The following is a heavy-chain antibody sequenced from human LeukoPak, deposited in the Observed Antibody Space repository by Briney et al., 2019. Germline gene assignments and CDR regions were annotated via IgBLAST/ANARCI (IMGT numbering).Heavy chain of an antibody. J-gene: IGHJ4*02. D-gene: IGHD2-2*01. Sequence: SETPSLTCAVYGGSFSGYYWSWIRQPPGKGLEWIGEINHSGSTNYNPSLKSRVTISVDTSKNQFSLKLSSVTAADTAVYYCAETGILPAPTLNYGGKEPLVTFSS. CDR3: AETGILPAPTLNY. CDR1: GGSFSGYY. V-gene: IGHV4-34*01. CDR2: INHSGST.